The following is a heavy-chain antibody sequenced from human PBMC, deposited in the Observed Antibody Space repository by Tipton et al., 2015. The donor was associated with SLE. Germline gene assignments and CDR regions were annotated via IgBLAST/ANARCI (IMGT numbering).Heavy chain of an antibody. D-gene: IGHD6-19*01. CDR2: IYHSGST. CDR3: ARDRSSGPVD. J-gene: IGHJ4*02. V-gene: IGHV4-39*07. CDR1: GGSISSYY. Sequence: TLSLTCTVSGGSISSYYWGWIRQPPGKGLEWIGSIYHSGSTYYNPSLKSRVTTSVDTSKNQFSLKLSSVTAADTAVYYCARDRSSGPVDWGQGTLVTVSS.